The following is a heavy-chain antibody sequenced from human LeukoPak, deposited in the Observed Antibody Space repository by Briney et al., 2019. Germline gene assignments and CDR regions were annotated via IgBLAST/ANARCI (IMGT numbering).Heavy chain of an antibody. CDR3: APDGRARYFDWTSGLDGMDV. CDR2: ISSSGGTI. D-gene: IGHD3-9*01. V-gene: IGHV3-48*03. CDR1: GFTFSTYE. Sequence: PGGSLRLSCAASGFTFSTYEMNWVRQAPGKGLEWVSYISSSGGTIYYADSVKGRFTISRDNAKNSLYLQMNSLRTEDTAVYYCAPDGRARYFDWTSGLDGMDVWGKGTTVTVSS. J-gene: IGHJ6*04.